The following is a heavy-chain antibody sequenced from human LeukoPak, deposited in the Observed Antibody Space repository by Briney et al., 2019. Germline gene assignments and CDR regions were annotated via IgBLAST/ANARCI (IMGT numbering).Heavy chain of an antibody. D-gene: IGHD6-6*01. J-gene: IGHJ4*02. CDR1: GGTFSSYA. V-gene: IGHV1-69*05. CDR2: NIPTFGTA. CDR3: AGTGGYSSSSYFDY. Sequence: GASVTVSCKASGGTFSSYAISWVRQAPGQGLEWMGGNIPTFGTANYAQKFQGRVTITTDESTSTAYMELSSLRSEDTAVYYCAGTGGYSSSSYFDYWGQGTLVTVSS.